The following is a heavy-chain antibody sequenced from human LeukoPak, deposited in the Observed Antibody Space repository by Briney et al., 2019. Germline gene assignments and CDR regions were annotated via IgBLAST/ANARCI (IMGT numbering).Heavy chain of an antibody. Sequence: PGGSLRLSCAASGFTSSRYSMNWVRQAPGKGLEWVSYISSSSSTVYYADSLKGRFTISRDNAKNSLYLQMNSLRDEDTAVYYCARAQTYYGSGSYLCWGQGTLVTVSS. CDR3: ARAQTYYGSGSYLC. V-gene: IGHV3-48*02. CDR1: GFTSSRYS. CDR2: ISSSSSTV. J-gene: IGHJ4*02. D-gene: IGHD3-10*01.